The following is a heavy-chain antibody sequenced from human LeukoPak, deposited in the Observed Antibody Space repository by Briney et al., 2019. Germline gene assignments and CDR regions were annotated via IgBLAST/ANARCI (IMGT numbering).Heavy chain of an antibody. V-gene: IGHV3-23*01. Sequence: GGSLRLSCAASGFTFSSYAMSWVRQAPGKGLEWVSVIGGSDGRTYYADSVKGRFTVSRDNSKNTVYLQLNNLRAEDTAVYYCAKQGYTTSWLYFDYWGQGTLVTVSS. D-gene: IGHD6-13*01. CDR2: IGGSDGRT. J-gene: IGHJ4*02. CDR1: GFTFSSYA. CDR3: AKQGYTTSWLYFDY.